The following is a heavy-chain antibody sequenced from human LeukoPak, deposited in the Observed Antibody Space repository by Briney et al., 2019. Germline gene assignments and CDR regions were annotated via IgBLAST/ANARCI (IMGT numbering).Heavy chain of an antibody. D-gene: IGHD3-22*01. CDR2: ISFDGSDE. Sequence: GGSLRLSCAASGFTSNDYGMHWVRQAPGKGLEWVAVISFDGSDEFYADSVKGRFTIFRDNFKNTLYLQLNSLRAEDTAIYYCVKADSGYYRWGQGTLVTVSS. CDR1: GFTSNDYG. V-gene: IGHV3-30*18. J-gene: IGHJ5*02. CDR3: VKADSGYYR.